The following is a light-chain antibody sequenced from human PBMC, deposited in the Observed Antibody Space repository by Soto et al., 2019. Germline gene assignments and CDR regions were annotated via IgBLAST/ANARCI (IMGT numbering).Light chain of an antibody. Sequence: MVLTQSPGTVSGSTGDRGTLPCRAKQSVSSTYLAWYQQKPGQAPGLLLYGASNRASGIPDRFAGSGSGADFTLTICSLQSEDFAVYYCQHYNNWPLTFGRGTKVDIK. CDR3: QHYNNWPLT. J-gene: IGKJ4*02. CDR2: GAS. CDR1: QSVSSTY. V-gene: IGKV3D-15*01.